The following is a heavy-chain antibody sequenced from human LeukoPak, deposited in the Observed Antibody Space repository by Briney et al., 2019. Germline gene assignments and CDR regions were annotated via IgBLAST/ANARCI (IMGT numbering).Heavy chain of an antibody. CDR3: ARDESLFGELFGYFQH. J-gene: IGHJ1*01. CDR1: GGSISSSSYY. D-gene: IGHD3-10*01. V-gene: IGHV4-39*07. CDR2: IYYSGST. Sequence: SETLSLTCTVSGGSISSSSYYWGWIRQPPGKGLEWIGSIYYSGSTYYNPSLKSRVTISVDTSKNQFSLKLSSVTAADTAVYYCARDESLFGELFGYFQHWGQGTLVTVSS.